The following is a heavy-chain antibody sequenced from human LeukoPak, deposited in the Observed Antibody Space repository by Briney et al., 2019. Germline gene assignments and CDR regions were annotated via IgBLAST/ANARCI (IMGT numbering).Heavy chain of an antibody. J-gene: IGHJ6*03. CDR3: ARYPRQQLVKGLYYYYYYMDV. D-gene: IGHD6-13*01. CDR2: IKQDGSEK. CDR1: GFTFSSYW. Sequence: PGGSLRLSCAASGFTFSSYWMSWVRQAPGKGLEWVANIKQDGSEKYYVDSVKGRFTISRDNAKNSLYLQMNSLRAEDTAVYYCARYPRQQLVKGLYYYYYYMDVWGKGTTVTVSS. V-gene: IGHV3-7*01.